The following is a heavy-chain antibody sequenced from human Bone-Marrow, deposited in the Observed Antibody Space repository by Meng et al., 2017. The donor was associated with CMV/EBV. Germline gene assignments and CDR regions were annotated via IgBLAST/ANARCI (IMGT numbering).Heavy chain of an antibody. D-gene: IGHD1-1*01. Sequence: VSEKVSCQASGYTFTGYYMHGVRQAPGQGLEWMGWINPNSGGTNYAQRFQGRVTMTRDPSISTAYMELSRLRSDDTAVYYCARDRALERRGPPDYWGQGTLVTVSS. J-gene: IGHJ4*02. V-gene: IGHV1-2*02. CDR1: GYTFTGYY. CDR3: ARDRALERRGPPDY. CDR2: INPNSGGT.